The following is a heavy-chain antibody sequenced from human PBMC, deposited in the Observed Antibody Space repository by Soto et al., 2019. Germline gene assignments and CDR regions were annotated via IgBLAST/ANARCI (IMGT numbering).Heavy chain of an antibody. V-gene: IGHV3-30-3*01. CDR1: GFTFSSYA. D-gene: IGHD2-15*01. CDR3: ARGQLGYIVVVVDSNLKPAFDI. Sequence: QVQLVESGGGVVQPGRSLRLSCAASGFTFSSYAMHWVRQAPGKGLEGVAVISYDGSNKYYADSVKGRFTISRDNSKNALYLQMNSLRAEDTAVYYCARGQLGYIVVVVDSNLKPAFDIWGQGTMVTVSS. CDR2: ISYDGSNK. J-gene: IGHJ3*02.